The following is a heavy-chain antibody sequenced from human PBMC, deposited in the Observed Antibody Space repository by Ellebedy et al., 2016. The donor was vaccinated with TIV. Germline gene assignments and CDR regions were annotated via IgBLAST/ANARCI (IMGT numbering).Heavy chain of an antibody. CDR1: GYTFTDYY. V-gene: IGHV1-2*02. CDR3: ARGGTGTLLRGVLIWGYGMDV. D-gene: IGHD3-10*01. Sequence: ASVKVSCKASGYTFTDYYMHWVRQAPGQGFEWMGWINPSSGGTNYAQTFQGRVTMTRDTSISTAYMELSRLKSDDTAVYFCARGGTGTLLRGVLIWGYGMDVWGQGTTVTVSS. CDR2: INPSSGGT. J-gene: IGHJ6*02.